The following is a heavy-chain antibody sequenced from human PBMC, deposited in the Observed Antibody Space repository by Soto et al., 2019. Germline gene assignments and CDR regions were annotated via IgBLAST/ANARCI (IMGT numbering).Heavy chain of an antibody. Sequence: PGGALRLSCAASGFTFSSYAMSWVSQAPGKGLEWVSAISGSGGSTYYADSVKGRFTISRDNSKNTLYLQMNSLRAEDTAVYYCSKGDYGAFYYWGQGTLGTVSS. V-gene: IGHV3-23*01. J-gene: IGHJ4*02. CDR3: SKGDYGAFYY. CDR1: GFTFSSYA. CDR2: ISGSGGST. D-gene: IGHD4-17*01.